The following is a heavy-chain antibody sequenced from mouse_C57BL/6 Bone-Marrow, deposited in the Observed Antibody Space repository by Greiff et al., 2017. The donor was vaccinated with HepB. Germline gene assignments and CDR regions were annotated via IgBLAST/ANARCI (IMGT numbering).Heavy chain of an antibody. D-gene: IGHD3-2*02. CDR2: IDPSDSET. CDR1: GYTFTSYW. V-gene: IGHV1-52*01. J-gene: IGHJ4*01. Sequence: VQLKQPGAELVRPGSSVKLSCKASGYTFTSYWMHWVKQRPIQGLEWIGNIDPSDSETHYNQKFKDKATLTVDKSSSTAYMQLSSLTSEDSAVYYCARGDDSSGYVYYAMDYWGQGTSVTVSS. CDR3: ARGDDSSGYVYYAMDY.